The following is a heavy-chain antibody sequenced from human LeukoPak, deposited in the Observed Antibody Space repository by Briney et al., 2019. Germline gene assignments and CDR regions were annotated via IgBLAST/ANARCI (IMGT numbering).Heavy chain of an antibody. D-gene: IGHD2-15*01. CDR3: AKVLVVSASSGAFDI. J-gene: IGHJ3*02. CDR2: ISWNGGVI. Sequence: GGSLRLSCAASGFTFGDYAMHWVRQAPGKGLEWVSGISWNGGVIGYGDSVKGRFTISRDNAKDSLHLEMNSLRAEDMALYFCAKVLVVSASSGAFDIWGQGTMVIVSS. CDR1: GFTFGDYA. V-gene: IGHV3-9*03.